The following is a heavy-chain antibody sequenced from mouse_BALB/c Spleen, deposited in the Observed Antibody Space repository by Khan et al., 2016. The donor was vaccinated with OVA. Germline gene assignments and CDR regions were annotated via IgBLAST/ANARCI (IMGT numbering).Heavy chain of an antibody. J-gene: IGHJ3*01. D-gene: IGHD2-4*01. V-gene: IGHV2-2*02. Sequence: QVQLKESGPGLVQPSQSLSITCTVSGFSLTNYGVHWVRQSPGKGLEWLGVIWSGGITDYHAAFISRLSISQDNSKSQVFFKMHSLQPNDTAMYYCTSKYDYDEGLAYWGQGTMVTVSA. CDR1: GFSLTNYG. CDR2: IWSGGIT. CDR3: TSKYDYDEGLAY.